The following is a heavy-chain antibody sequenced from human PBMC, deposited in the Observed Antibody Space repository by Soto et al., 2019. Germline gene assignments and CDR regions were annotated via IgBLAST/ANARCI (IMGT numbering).Heavy chain of an antibody. CDR2: ISYDGSNK. V-gene: IGHV3-30*18. J-gene: IGHJ6*02. CDR1: GYTFSRYG. Sequence: QVQLVESGGGVLQPGKSLRLSCAASGYTFSRYGMHWVRQAPGKGLEWVAVISYDGSNKFYGDSAKGRFTISRDNSKNTLYLQMDSLRGEDTAVYYCAKAIVADHYYYGMDVWGQGTTVTVSS. CDR3: AKAIVADHYYYGMDV. D-gene: IGHD3-22*01.